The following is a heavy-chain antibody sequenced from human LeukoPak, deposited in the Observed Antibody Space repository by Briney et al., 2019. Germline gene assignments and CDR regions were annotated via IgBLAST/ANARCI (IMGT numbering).Heavy chain of an antibody. CDR3: ARDRSDYVWGGLYWYFDL. CDR1: GGSFSGYY. Sequence: SETLSLTCAVYGGSFSGYYWSWIRQPPGKGLEWIGEINHSGSTNYNPSLKSRVTISVDTSKNQFSLKLSSVTAADTAVYYCARDRSDYVWGGLYWYFDLWGRGTLVTVSS. D-gene: IGHD3-16*01. CDR2: INHSGST. J-gene: IGHJ2*01. V-gene: IGHV4-34*01.